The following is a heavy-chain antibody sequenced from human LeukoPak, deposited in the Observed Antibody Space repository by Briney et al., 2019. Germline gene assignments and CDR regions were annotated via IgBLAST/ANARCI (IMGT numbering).Heavy chain of an antibody. CDR3: ARRLTQYDCFDP. V-gene: IGHV4-30-4*08. CDR1: GASVSATNYY. CDR2: IYYDAGA. J-gene: IGHJ5*02. Sequence: SQTLSLTCTVSGASVSATNYYWSWLRQHPGKGPEWIAYIYYDAGAYYNPSLESRVTISLDSSANQFSLHLNSVTPEDTAVYYCARRLTQYDCFDPWGQGILVTVSS. D-gene: IGHD2-2*01.